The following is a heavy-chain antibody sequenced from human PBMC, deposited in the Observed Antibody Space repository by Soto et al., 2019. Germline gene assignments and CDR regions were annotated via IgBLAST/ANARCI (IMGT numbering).Heavy chain of an antibody. D-gene: IGHD6-13*01. V-gene: IGHV3-30-3*01. Sequence: QVHLVESGGGVVQPGRSLRLSCAASGFSFGSYAMHWVRQAPGKGLEWVALISYDGSNKYYADSVKGRFTISRDNSKNTLYLQMNSLRVEDTAVYYCARSRYSSCWYRGGANSWGQGTLVTVSS. CDR2: ISYDGSNK. CDR3: ARSRYSSCWYRGGANS. CDR1: GFSFGSYA. J-gene: IGHJ4*02.